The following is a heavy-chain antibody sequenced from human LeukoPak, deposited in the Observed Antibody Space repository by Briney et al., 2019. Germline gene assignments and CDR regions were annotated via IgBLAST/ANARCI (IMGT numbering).Heavy chain of an antibody. CDR3: ATLSSSVYAFDI. CDR2: ISRSGSTV. D-gene: IGHD6-6*01. CDR1: GFTFSSYE. J-gene: IGHJ3*02. Sequence: GGSLRLSCAASGFTFSSYEMSWVRQAPGKGLEWFSYISRSGSTVYYADSVKGRFTISRDNAKNSLFLQINSLRAEDTAVYYCATLSSSVYAFDIWGQGTMVTVSS. V-gene: IGHV3-48*03.